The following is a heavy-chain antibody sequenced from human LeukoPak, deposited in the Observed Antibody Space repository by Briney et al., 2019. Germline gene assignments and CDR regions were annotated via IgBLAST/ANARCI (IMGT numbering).Heavy chain of an antibody. CDR1: GFTFSSNS. CDR2: ISSSSSYI. V-gene: IGHV3-21*01. D-gene: IGHD6-13*01. J-gene: IGHJ3*02. CDR3: ARDLTGYSSLNDAFDI. Sequence: GGSLRLSCAASGFTFSSNSMNWVRQAPGKGLEWVSSISSSSSYIYYADSVKGRFTISRDNAKNSLYLQMNSLRAEDTAVYYCARDLTGYSSLNDAFDIWGQGTMVTVSS.